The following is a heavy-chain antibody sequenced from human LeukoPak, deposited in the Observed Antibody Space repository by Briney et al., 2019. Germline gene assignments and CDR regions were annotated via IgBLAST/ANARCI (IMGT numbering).Heavy chain of an antibody. CDR1: GFPFTNAR. CDR3: STLYAGYSVPRDY. J-gene: IGHJ4*02. D-gene: IGHD4-23*01. Sequence: GGSLRLSCAASGFPFTNARMNWVRQAPGKGLEWVGRIKSKDDGGTADYTAPVKGRFTISRDDSKNTLYLHMNSLKTEDTAIYYCSTLYAGYSVPRDYWDQGTLVTVSS. V-gene: IGHV3-15*01. CDR2: IKSKDDGGTA.